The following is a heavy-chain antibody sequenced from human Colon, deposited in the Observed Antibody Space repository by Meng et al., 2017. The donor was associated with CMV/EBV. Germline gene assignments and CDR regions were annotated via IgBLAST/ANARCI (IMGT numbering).Heavy chain of an antibody. CDR1: GFTFSNYW. V-gene: IGHV3-7*01. CDR3: ARIFCTTTDCYYDY. J-gene: IGHJ4*02. CDR2: INPNANAN. D-gene: IGHD2-8*01. Sequence: LKISCAPSGFTFSNYWMSWVRQAPGEGLEWVANINPNANANYYVDSVKGRFTISRDNAKSSLFLQMASLRAEDTAVYYCARIFCTTTDCYYDYWGRGTLVTVSS.